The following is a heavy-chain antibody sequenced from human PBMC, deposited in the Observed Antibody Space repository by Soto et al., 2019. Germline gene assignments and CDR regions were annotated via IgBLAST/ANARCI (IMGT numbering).Heavy chain of an antibody. Sequence: GASVKVSCKVSGYTLTELSMHWVRQAPGKGLEWMGGFDPEDGETIYAQKFQGRVTMTEDTSTDTAYMELSSLRSEDTAVYYCATRRIRWRYSSFHYWGQGTLVTVSS. J-gene: IGHJ4*02. V-gene: IGHV1-24*01. CDR2: FDPEDGET. D-gene: IGHD6-19*01. CDR3: ATRRIRWRYSSFHY. CDR1: GYTLTELS.